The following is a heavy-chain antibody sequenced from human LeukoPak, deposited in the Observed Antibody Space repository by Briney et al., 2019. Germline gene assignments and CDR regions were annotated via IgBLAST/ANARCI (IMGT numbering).Heavy chain of an antibody. Sequence: ASVKVPCKASGYTFTGYYMHWVRQAPGQGLEWMGWINPNSGGTNYAQKFQGRVTMTRDTSISTAYMELSRLRSDDTAVYYCARIVGYYDSSGYLGYWGQGTLVTVSS. CDR1: GYTFTGYY. CDR3: ARIVGYYDSSGYLGY. V-gene: IGHV1-2*02. CDR2: INPNSGGT. J-gene: IGHJ4*02. D-gene: IGHD3-22*01.